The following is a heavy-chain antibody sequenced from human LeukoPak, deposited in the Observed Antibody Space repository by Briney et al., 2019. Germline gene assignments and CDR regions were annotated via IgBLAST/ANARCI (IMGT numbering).Heavy chain of an antibody. CDR3: ARNPEIAAFED. Sequence: SETLSLTCAVSGFSIISSNWWGWIRQPPGKGLEGIVSIFHGRSISYNPSLKSRATMSLDTSKNQFSLKLRSVTAVDTALYYCARNPEIAAFEDWGQGTLVTVSS. V-gene: IGHV4-28*05. J-gene: IGHJ4*02. CDR1: GFSIISSNW. CDR2: IFHGRSI. D-gene: IGHD1-14*01.